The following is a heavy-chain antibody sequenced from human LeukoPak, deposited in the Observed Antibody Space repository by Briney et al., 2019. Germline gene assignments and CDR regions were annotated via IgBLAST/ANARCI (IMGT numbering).Heavy chain of an antibody. CDR3: ARGPNFDY. J-gene: IGHJ4*02. CDR1: GGSFSGYF. CDR2: INHSGST. V-gene: IGHV4-34*01. Sequence: SETLSLTCAVCGGSFSGYFWSWIRQPPGKGLEWIGEINHSGSTDYNPSLKSRVTLSVDTSNKQFSLKLTSVTAADTAVYYCARGPNFDYWGQGTLVTVSS.